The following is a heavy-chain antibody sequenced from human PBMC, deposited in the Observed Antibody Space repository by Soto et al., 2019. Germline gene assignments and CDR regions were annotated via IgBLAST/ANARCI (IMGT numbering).Heavy chain of an antibody. CDR1: GFTFDDYG. CDR3: AKGYYYDSSGYYDY. V-gene: IGHV3-20*04. CDR2: INWNGGST. J-gene: IGHJ4*02. D-gene: IGHD3-22*01. Sequence: SLRLSCAASGFTFDDYGMSWVRQAPGKGLEWVSGINWNGGSTGYADSVKGRFTISRDSAKNSLYLQMNSLRAEDTALYYCAKGYYYDSSGYYDYWGQGTLVTVSS.